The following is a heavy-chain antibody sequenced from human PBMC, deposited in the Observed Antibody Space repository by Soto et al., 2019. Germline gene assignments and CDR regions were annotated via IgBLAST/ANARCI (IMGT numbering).Heavy chain of an antibody. V-gene: IGHV3-7*01. CDR2: IKQDGSEK. D-gene: IGHD4-17*01. CDR1: GFTFSSYW. J-gene: IGHJ4*02. Sequence: EVQLVESGGGLVQPGGSLRLSCAASGFTFSSYWMSWVRQAPGKGLEWVANIKQDGSEKYYVDSVKGRFTISRDNAKNSLYLQMNGLRAEDTAVYYCARHTWSVTTVTTGFDYWGQGTLVTVSS. CDR3: ARHTWSVTTVTTGFDY.